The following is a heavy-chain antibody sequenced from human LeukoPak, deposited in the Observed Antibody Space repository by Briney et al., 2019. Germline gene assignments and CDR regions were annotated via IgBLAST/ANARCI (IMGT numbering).Heavy chain of an antibody. CDR1: GFTFSSYA. Sequence: GGSLRLSCAASGFTFSSYAMSWVRQAPGKGLEWVSAISGSGGSSFYADSVKGRFTISRDNSKNTLYLQMNSLRAEDTAVYYCAKCILTGYYKGYMDVWGKGTTVTISS. D-gene: IGHD3-9*01. J-gene: IGHJ6*03. CDR2: ISGSGGSS. V-gene: IGHV3-23*01. CDR3: AKCILTGYYKGYMDV.